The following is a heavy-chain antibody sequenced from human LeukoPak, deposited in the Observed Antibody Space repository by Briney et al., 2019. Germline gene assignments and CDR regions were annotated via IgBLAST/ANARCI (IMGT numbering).Heavy chain of an antibody. J-gene: IGHJ4*02. V-gene: IGHV3-23*01. D-gene: IGHD2-2*01. Sequence: PGGSLRLSCAASGFTFRSSSISWVRQAPGKGLEWVSALTGSGGSTYYADSVKGRFTISRDNSKKTLFLQMNSLRAEDTAVYYCAKDLAPAAYWGQGTLVTVSS. CDR3: AKDLAPAAY. CDR2: LTGSGGST. CDR1: GFTFRSSS.